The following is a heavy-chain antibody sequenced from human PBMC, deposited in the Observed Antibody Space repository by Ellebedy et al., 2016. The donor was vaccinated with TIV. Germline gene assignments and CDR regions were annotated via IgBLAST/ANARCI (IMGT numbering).Heavy chain of an antibody. D-gene: IGHD2-21*02. CDR3: AREDIVVVTAMYYYYGMDV. J-gene: IGHJ6*02. CDR2: INSSGGST. CDR1: GYTFTSYY. Sequence: AASVKVSCKASGYTFTSYYMHWLRHAPGQGLEWMGIINSSGGSTSYAQKLQGRVTMTRDTSTSTVYMELSSLRSEDTAVYYCAREDIVVVTAMYYYYGMDVWGQGTTVTVSS. V-gene: IGHV1-46*04.